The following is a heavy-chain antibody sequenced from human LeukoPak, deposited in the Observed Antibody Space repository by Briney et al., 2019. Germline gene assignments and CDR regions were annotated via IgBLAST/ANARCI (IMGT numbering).Heavy chain of an antibody. J-gene: IGHJ5*02. D-gene: IGHD3-10*01. CDR3: ARASITMVRGVTGWFDP. CDR1: GGSISSHY. Sequence: SETLSLTCTVSGGSISSHYWSWIRRPPGKGLEWIGYIYYSGSTNYNPSLKSRVTISVDTSKNQFSLKLSSVTAADTAVYYCARASITMVRGVTGWFDPWGQGTLVTVSS. V-gene: IGHV4-59*11. CDR2: IYYSGST.